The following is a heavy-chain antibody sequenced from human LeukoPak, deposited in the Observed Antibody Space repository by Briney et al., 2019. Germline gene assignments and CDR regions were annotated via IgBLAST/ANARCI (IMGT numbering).Heavy chain of an antibody. D-gene: IGHD3-3*02. J-gene: IGHJ2*01. V-gene: IGHV3-53*01. CDR3: ARVGDHFHWNLDL. Sequence: PGGSLRLSCAASGFTVSTYYMNWVRQAPGKGLEWVSIIYSGGTTYYADSVKGRFTISRDTSKNTLSLQMGSLRAEDTAVYFCARVGDHFHWNLDLWGRGTLVTVSS. CDR2: IYSGGTT. CDR1: GFTVSTYY.